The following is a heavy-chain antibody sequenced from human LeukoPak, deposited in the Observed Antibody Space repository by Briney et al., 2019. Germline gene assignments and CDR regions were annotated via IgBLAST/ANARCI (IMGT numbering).Heavy chain of an antibody. CDR1: GGSISSYY. CDR3: AATGRIAAAGNFDY. D-gene: IGHD6-13*01. CDR2: IYTSGST. J-gene: IGHJ4*02. V-gene: IGHV4-4*07. Sequence: SETLSLTCTVSGGSISSYYWSWIRQPAGKGLEWIGRIYTSGSTNYNPSLKSRVTMSVDTSKNQFSLKLSSVTAADTAAYYCAATGRIAAAGNFDYWGQGTLVTVSS.